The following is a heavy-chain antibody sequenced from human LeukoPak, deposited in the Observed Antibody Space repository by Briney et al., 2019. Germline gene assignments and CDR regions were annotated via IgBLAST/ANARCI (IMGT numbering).Heavy chain of an antibody. CDR2: INYSGST. CDR1: GGSIGSSGYY. CDR3: ARPLFGELFIFDH. D-gene: IGHD3-10*02. V-gene: IGHV4-39*07. J-gene: IGHJ4*02. Sequence: SETLSLTCTVSGGSIGSSGYYWGWIRQPPGKGLEWIGSINYSGSTYYNPSLKSRVTISVDTSKKQFSLKLKSVTAADTAVYYCARPLFGELFIFDHWGQGTLVTVSS.